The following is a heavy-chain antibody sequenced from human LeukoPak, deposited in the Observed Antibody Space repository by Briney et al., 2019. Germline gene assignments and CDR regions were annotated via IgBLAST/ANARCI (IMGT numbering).Heavy chain of an antibody. D-gene: IGHD6-19*01. Sequence: KPSETLSLTCTVSGGSISSYYWSWIRQPPGKGLEWIGYIYHTGSTSYNPSLKSRVTISVDTSKNQFSLKLSSVTAADTAVYYCASDRGSSGWYRRAFDIWGQGTMVTVSS. CDR1: GGSISSYY. V-gene: IGHV4-59*12. CDR3: ASDRGSSGWYRRAFDI. CDR2: IYHTGST. J-gene: IGHJ3*02.